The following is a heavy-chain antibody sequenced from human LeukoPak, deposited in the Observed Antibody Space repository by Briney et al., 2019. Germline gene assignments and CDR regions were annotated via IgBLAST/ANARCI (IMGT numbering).Heavy chain of an antibody. Sequence: SETLSLTCTVSGGSISSSSYYWGWIRQPPGKGLEWIGSIYYSGSTYYNPSLKSRVTISVDTSKNQFSLKLSSVTAADTAVYYCARRFRAAGPYYFDYWGQGTLVTVSS. CDR3: ARRFRAAGPYYFDY. CDR2: IYYSGST. V-gene: IGHV4-39*07. J-gene: IGHJ4*02. D-gene: IGHD6-13*01. CDR1: GGSISSSSYY.